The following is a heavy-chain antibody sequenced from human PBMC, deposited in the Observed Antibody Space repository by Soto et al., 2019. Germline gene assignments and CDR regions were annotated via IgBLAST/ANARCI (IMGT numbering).Heavy chain of an antibody. D-gene: IGHD3-22*01. CDR1: GFTFSNSA. CDR2: ISGSGGST. CDR3: AKQYYDSSGYRLGDY. J-gene: IGHJ4*02. V-gene: IGHV3-23*01. Sequence: PGGSLRLSCATSGFTFSNSAMSWVRQAPGKGLEWVSAISGSGGSTYYADSVKGRFTISRDNSKNTLYLQMNSLRAEDTAVYYCAKQYYDSSGYRLGDYWGQGTLVTVSS.